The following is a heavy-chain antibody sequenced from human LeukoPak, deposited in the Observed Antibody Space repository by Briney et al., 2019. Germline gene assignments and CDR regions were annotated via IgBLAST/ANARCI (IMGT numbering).Heavy chain of an antibody. CDR3: ARTDNSGYHDY. CDR2: IYYSGST. Sequence: SETLSLTCTVSGGSISNYHWSWIRQPPGEGLEWIGYIYYSGSTNYNPSLKSRVTISVDTSKNQFSLKLSSVTAADTAVYYCARTDNSGYHDYWGQGILVTVSS. D-gene: IGHD3-22*01. J-gene: IGHJ4*02. CDR1: GGSISNYH. V-gene: IGHV4-59*01.